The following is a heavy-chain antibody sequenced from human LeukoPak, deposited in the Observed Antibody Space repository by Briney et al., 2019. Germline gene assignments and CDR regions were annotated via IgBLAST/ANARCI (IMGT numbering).Heavy chain of an antibody. D-gene: IGHD2-15*01. Sequence: SVKVSCKASGGTFSSYAISWVRQAPGQGLEWMGGIIPIFGTANYAQKFQGRVTITADESTSTAYMGLSSLRSEDTAVYYCARDVCSGGSCYSAFDYWGQGTLVTVSS. CDR2: IIPIFGTA. CDR1: GGTFSSYA. J-gene: IGHJ4*02. CDR3: ARDVCSGGSCYSAFDY. V-gene: IGHV1-69*01.